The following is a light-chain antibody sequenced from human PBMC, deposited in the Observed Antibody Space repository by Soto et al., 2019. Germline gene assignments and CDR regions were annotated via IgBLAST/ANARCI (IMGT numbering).Light chain of an antibody. CDR2: GRS. CDR1: QSIRGY. Sequence: DIQMTQSPSSLSASVGDRVTITCRASQSIRGYLSWYQQKPGKAPNLLLYGRSSLQSGVPSRFRGSRSGTDCTLTITRLLPEDFATEFFQESHPAGTFGRGTKL. J-gene: IGKJ2*01. CDR3: QESHPAGT. V-gene: IGKV1-39*01.